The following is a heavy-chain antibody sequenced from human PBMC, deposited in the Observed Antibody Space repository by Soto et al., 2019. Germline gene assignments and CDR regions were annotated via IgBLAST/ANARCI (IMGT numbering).Heavy chain of an antibody. CDR1: GFSLSTSGVG. J-gene: IGHJ4*02. CDR3: AHNVWQQTHYLDH. D-gene: IGHD6-13*01. CDR2: IYWKDDK. Sequence: QITLKESGPTLVNPTQTLTLTCTFSGFSLSTSGVGVGWIRQPPGQAPECFALIYWKDDKRYSPSLKSRLTIPHDTAKNHVALTLTNMAPGDTATYYCAHNVWQQTHYLDHWGQGTQVTVPS. V-gene: IGHV2-5*01.